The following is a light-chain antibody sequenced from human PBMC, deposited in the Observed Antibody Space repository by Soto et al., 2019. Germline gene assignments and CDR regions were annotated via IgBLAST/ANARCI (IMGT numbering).Light chain of an antibody. Sequence: EIVLTQSPGTLSLSPGERATXSXSASQNVDSNYLAWYQQKPGQAPRLLIYGASSRATGIPDRFSGSGSGTDFTLTISRLEPEDFAVYYCQQYGSSPITFGLGTRLEI. CDR3: QQYGSSPIT. V-gene: IGKV3-20*01. CDR1: QNVDSNY. CDR2: GAS. J-gene: IGKJ5*01.